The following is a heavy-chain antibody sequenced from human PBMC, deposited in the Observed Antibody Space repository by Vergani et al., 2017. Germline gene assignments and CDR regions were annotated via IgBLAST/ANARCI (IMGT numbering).Heavy chain of an antibody. J-gene: IGHJ4*02. Sequence: EVQLVESGGGLVQPGGSLRLSCAASGFTFSSYWMSWVRQAPGKGLEWVANIKQDGSEKYYVDSVKGRFTISRDNAKNSLYLQMNSLRAEDTAVYYCARERIAVAGARFDYWGQGTLVTVSS. CDR2: IKQDGSEK. CDR1: GFTFSSYW. D-gene: IGHD6-19*01. CDR3: ARERIAVAGARFDY. V-gene: IGHV3-7*03.